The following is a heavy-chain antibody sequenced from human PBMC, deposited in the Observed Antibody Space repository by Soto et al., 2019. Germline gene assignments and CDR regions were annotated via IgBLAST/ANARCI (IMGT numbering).Heavy chain of an antibody. J-gene: IGHJ4*02. Sequence: QVQLVQSGAEVKKPGSSVKVSCKASGGTFSSYTISWVRQAPGQGLEWMGRIIPILGIANYAQKFQCRVTITADKSTSTAYMELSSLRSEDTAVYYCAKSSTFGLNENDYWGQGTLVTVSS. CDR2: IIPILGIA. CDR1: GGTFSSYT. V-gene: IGHV1-69*02. D-gene: IGHD3-16*01. CDR3: AKSSTFGLNENDY.